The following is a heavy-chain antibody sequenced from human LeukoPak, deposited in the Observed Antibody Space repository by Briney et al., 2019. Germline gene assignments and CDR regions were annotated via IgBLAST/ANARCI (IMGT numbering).Heavy chain of an antibody. V-gene: IGHV4-38-2*01. J-gene: IGHJ4*02. D-gene: IGHD7-27*01. Sequence: PSETLSLTCAVSSYSISSGYYWGWIRQPPGKGLEWIGTVYHSGSTYYNPSLKSRVTISPDTSKNQISPRLSSVTAADTAVYYCARGRSLGIYDYWGQGTLVTVSS. CDR1: SYSISSGYY. CDR2: VYHSGST. CDR3: ARGRSLGIYDY.